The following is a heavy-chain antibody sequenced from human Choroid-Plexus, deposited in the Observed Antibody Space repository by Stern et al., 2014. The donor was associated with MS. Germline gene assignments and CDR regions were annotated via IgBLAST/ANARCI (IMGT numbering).Heavy chain of an antibody. V-gene: IGHV3-30*18. D-gene: IGHD3-16*01. J-gene: IGHJ4*02. CDR3: AKDRQHLTFFFDF. CDR1: GFSFSSFG. Sequence: QMQLVQSGGGVVQPGRPLRLSCAASGFSFSSFGMHWVRQAPGKGLEWVALISYDGSKDYADSVKGRFAISRDNSKNTLYLQMNSLRAEDTAVYYCAKDRQHLTFFFDFWGQGSLVTVSS. CDR2: ISYDGSK.